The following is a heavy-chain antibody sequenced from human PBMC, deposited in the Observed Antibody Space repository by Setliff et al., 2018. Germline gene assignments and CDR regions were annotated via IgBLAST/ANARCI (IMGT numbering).Heavy chain of an antibody. Sequence: SETLSLTCIVSGGSISSATSYWNWIRQPAGKELEWIGRIYAIRSTNYNPSLQSRVSISVDTSKNQLSLKLDSLTAADTAVYFCARLPRTVTHFDYWGQGALVTVSS. V-gene: IGHV4-61*02. D-gene: IGHD4-17*01. CDR1: GGSISSATSY. CDR3: ARLPRTVTHFDY. J-gene: IGHJ4*02. CDR2: IYAIRST.